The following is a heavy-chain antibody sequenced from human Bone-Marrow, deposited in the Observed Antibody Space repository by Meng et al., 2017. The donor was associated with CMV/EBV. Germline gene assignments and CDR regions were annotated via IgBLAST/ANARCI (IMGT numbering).Heavy chain of an antibody. J-gene: IGHJ4*02. Sequence: SGPTLVKPTETLTLTCTVSGFSLSNARMGVSWIRQPPGKALEWLAHIFSNDEKSYSTSLKSRRTISKDTSKSQVVLTMTNMDPVDTATYYCARIGPSDYDFWSGEPRYYFDYWGQGTLVTVSS. CDR1: GFSLSNARMG. V-gene: IGHV2-26*01. D-gene: IGHD3-3*01. CDR3: ARIGPSDYDFWSGEPRYYFDY. CDR2: IFSNDEK.